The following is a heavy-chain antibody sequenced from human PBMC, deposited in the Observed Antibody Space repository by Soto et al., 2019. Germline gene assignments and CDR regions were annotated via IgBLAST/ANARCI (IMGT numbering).Heavy chain of an antibody. V-gene: IGHV1-69*01. Sequence: QVQLVQSGAEVKKPGSSVKVSCKASGGTFSSYSINWVRQAPGQGLEWMGEIIPIFGTANYAQKFQGRVTLTADESKSTDYMELSSLRSEDTAVYYCARDGGRHSGGIDYWGQGTLVTVSS. CDR1: GGTFSSYS. J-gene: IGHJ4*02. D-gene: IGHD1-26*01. CDR2: IIPIFGTA. CDR3: ARDGGRHSGGIDY.